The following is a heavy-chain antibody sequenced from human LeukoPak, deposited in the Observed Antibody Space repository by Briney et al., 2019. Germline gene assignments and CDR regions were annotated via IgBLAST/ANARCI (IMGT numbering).Heavy chain of an antibody. Sequence: SETLSLTCTVSGGSISSSSYYWGWIRQPPGKGLEWIGSIYYSGSTYYNPSLKSRVTISVDTSKNPFSLKLSSVTAADTAVYHCARLPRGSGSYEENWFDPWGQGTLVTVSS. CDR1: GGSISSSSYY. J-gene: IGHJ5*02. CDR3: ARLPRGSGSYEENWFDP. CDR2: IYYSGST. D-gene: IGHD1-26*01. V-gene: IGHV4-39*01.